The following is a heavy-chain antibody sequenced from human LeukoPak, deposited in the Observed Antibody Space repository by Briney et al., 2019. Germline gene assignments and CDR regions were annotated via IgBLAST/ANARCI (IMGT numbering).Heavy chain of an antibody. CDR1: GFSFGEYA. D-gene: IGHD3-16*01. CDR3: TKETRGGDSPPEY. V-gene: IGHV3-9*01. J-gene: IGHJ4*02. Sequence: PGRSLRLSCAASGFSFGEYAMHWVRQFPGKGLEWVSGLSGNSRSVGYGDSVRGRFTVTRDNAKNLLYLQMNSLRSEDTAWYYCTKETRGGDSPPEYWSQGTPVTVTS. CDR2: LSGNSRSV.